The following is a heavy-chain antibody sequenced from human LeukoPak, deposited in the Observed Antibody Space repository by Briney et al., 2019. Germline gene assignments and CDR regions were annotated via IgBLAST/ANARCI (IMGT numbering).Heavy chain of an antibody. J-gene: IGHJ4*02. Sequence: GGSLRLSCAASGFTFSSYSMNWVRQAPGKGLEWVSSISSGSSYIYSADSVKGRFTISRDNSKNTLYLQMNSLRAEDTAVYYCAKDRRLSPADGDYSLFDYWGQGTLVTVSS. CDR2: ISSGSSYI. CDR3: AKDRRLSPADGDYSLFDY. V-gene: IGHV3-21*04. CDR1: GFTFSSYS. D-gene: IGHD4-17*01.